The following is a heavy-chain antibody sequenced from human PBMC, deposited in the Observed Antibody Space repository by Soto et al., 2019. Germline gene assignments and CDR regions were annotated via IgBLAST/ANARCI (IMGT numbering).Heavy chain of an antibody. CDR1: GGSTSSYY. CDR3: AIAVAGINWFDP. CDR2: VYHSGAT. J-gene: IGHJ5*02. D-gene: IGHD6-19*01. Sequence: SETLSLTCSVSGGSTSSYYWNWIRQPPGKGLEWIGYVYHSGATNYDPSLKSRVTMSVDTSKNEFSLNLSSVTAADTAVYYCAIAVAGINWFDPWGQGTLVTVSS. V-gene: IGHV4-59*01.